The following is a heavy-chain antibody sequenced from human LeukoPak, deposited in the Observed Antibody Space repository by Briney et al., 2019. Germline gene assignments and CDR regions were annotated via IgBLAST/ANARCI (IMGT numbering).Heavy chain of an antibody. CDR1: GYTFTGYY. J-gene: IGHJ5*02. CDR3: ARGSGYSYMIDP. Sequence: GASVKVSCKASGYTFTGYYMHWVRQAPGQGLEWMGWINPNNGGTNYAQKFQGRVTMTRDTSISTAYMELSRLRSDDTAVYYCARGSGYSYMIDPWGQGTLVTVSS. D-gene: IGHD5-18*01. CDR2: INPNNGGT. V-gene: IGHV1-2*02.